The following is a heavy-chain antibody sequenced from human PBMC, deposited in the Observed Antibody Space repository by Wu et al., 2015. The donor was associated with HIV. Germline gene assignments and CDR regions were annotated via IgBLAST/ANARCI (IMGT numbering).Heavy chain of an antibody. CDR2: FVPEDDLT. J-gene: IGHJ5*02. CDR1: GSNLRKIS. CDR3: VTNMIVNPGYNWFDP. V-gene: IGHV1-24*01. D-gene: IGHD3-16*01. Sequence: QVQLVQSGAEVKKPGASVKVSRKVSGSNLRKISIHWVRQAPGKGLEWMGGFVPEDDLTIYAPKFQGRVRMAEDTSTDTAYMQMNSLKSEDTAVYYCVTNMIVNPGYNWFDPWGQGTLVTVSS.